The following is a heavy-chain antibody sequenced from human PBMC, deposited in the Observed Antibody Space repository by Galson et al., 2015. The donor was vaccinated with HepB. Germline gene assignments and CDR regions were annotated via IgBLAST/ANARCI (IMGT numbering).Heavy chain of an antibody. Sequence: SLRLSCAASGFSFSYHAIHWVRQAPGKGLEWVANLKQDGSEKHYVDSVKGRFTISRDNIENSLYLQMNSLRAEDTAVYHCARDVLGRWEVFRYNYYGSDVWGQGTTVTVSS. V-gene: IGHV3-7*03. D-gene: IGHD1-26*01. CDR3: ARDVLGRWEVFRYNYYGSDV. J-gene: IGHJ6*02. CDR2: LKQDGSEK. CDR1: GFSFSYHA.